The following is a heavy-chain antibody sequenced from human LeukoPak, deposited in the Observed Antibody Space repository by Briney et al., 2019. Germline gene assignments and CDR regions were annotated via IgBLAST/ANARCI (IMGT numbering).Heavy chain of an antibody. CDR2: IYYSGST. D-gene: IGHD2-2*01. V-gene: IGHV4-59*01. CDR3: ARIASTYQLLYYFDY. CDR1: GGSISSYY. J-gene: IGHJ4*02. Sequence: PSETLSLTCTVSGGSISSYYWSWIRQPPGKGLEWIGYIYYSGSTNYNPSLKSRVTIPVDTSKNQFSLKLSSVTAADTAVYYCARIASTYQLLYYFDYWGQGTLVTVSS.